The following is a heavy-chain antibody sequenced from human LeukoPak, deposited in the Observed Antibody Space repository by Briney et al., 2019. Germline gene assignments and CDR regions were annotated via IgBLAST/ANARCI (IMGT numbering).Heavy chain of an antibody. CDR3: AKAIVVVVAAPYYYYGMDV. CDR2: ISGSGGST. J-gene: IGHJ6*02. D-gene: IGHD2-15*01. Sequence: GGSLRRSCAASGFTFSSYAMSWVRQAPGKGLEWVSAISGSGGSTYYADSVKGRFTISRDNSKNTLYLQMNSLRAEDTAVYYCAKAIVVVVAAPYYYYGMDVWGQGTTVTVSS. V-gene: IGHV3-23*01. CDR1: GFTFSSYA.